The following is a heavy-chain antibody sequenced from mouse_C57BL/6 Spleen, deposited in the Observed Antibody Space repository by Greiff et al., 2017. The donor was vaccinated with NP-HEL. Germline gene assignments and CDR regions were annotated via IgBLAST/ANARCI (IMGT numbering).Heavy chain of an antibody. J-gene: IGHJ2*01. CDR3: AIEWMVTTATLDY. V-gene: IGHV1-64*01. D-gene: IGHD2-2*01. CDR1: GYTFTSYW. CDR2: IHPNSGST. Sequence: QVQLQQPGAELVKPGASVKLSCKASGYTFTSYWMHWVKQRPGQGLEWIGMIHPNSGSTNYNQKFKGKATLTVDKSYSTAYMQLSSLTSEDSAVYYCAIEWMVTTATLDYWGQGTTLTVSS.